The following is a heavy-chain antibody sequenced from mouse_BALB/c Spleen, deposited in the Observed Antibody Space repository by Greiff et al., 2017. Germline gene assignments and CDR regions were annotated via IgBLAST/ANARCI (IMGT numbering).Heavy chain of an antibody. CDR2: ISSGGST. V-gene: IGHV5-6-5*01. J-gene: IGHJ3*01. D-gene: IGHD2-14*01. CDR3: ASNRYDGAWFAY. Sequence: EVHLVESGGGLVKPGGSLKLSCAASGFTFSSYAMSWVRQTPEKRLEWVASISSGGSTYYPDSVKGRFTISRDNARNILYLQMSSLRSEDTAMYYCASNRYDGAWFAYWGQGTLVTVSA. CDR1: GFTFSSYA.